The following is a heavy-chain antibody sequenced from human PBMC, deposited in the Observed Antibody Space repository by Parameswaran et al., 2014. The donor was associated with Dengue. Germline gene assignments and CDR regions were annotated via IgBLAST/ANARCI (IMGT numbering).Heavy chain of an antibody. J-gene: IGHJ6*02. CDR3: ARRPPYQLPYGTFYYYAMDV. CDR2: INPHSGDT. D-gene: IGHD2-2*01. Sequence: WVRQAPGQGLEWMGRINPHSGDTNYAQNFQGGVTMTRDTSISTAYLEMSGLRFDDTAMYYCARRPPYQLPYGTFYYYAMDVWGQGTAVTVSS. V-gene: IGHV1-2*06.